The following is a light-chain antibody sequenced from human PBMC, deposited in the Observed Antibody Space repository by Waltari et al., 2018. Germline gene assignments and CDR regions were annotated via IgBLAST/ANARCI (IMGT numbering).Light chain of an antibody. Sequence: DIVMTHSPDSLAVPLGGRATFLCKSSQSVLHSSNNKSYFAWYQQKPGQPPKLLIHLASTRKSGVPDRFSGSGSGTDFTLTISSLQAEDVAVYYCQQFQSHLRTFGQGTKVEIK. CDR3: QQFQSHLRT. V-gene: IGKV4-1*01. CDR2: LAS. CDR1: QSVLHSSNNKSY. J-gene: IGKJ1*01.